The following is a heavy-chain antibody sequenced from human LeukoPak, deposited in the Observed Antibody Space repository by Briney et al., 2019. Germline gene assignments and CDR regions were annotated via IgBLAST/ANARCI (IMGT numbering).Heavy chain of an antibody. V-gene: IGHV1-18*01. Sequence: ASVKVSRKASGYTFSRYGFSWVRQAPGKGLEWMGWISGYNGDTTYAQKLQDRVTLTTDTSTNTAYMELRSLRSDDTAVYYCARQTIWNLPYFDFWAQGTLVTVSS. CDR3: ARQTIWNLPYFDF. CDR1: GYTFSRYG. D-gene: IGHD1-1*01. J-gene: IGHJ4*02. CDR2: ISGYNGDT.